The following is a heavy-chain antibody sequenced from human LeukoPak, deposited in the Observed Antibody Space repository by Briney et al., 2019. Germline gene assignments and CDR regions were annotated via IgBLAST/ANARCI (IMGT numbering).Heavy chain of an antibody. D-gene: IGHD6-6*01. CDR3: ARHETLDDYFDS. Sequence: PSETLSLTCTVSGGSVTSSSFYWGWIRQPPGQGLEWIGSIYYNGRTYDNPSLKRRVTMSVDTSENQFSLKVTSLTAADTALYYCARHETLDDYFDSWGQGTLVTVSS. CDR2: IYYNGRT. J-gene: IGHJ4*02. V-gene: IGHV4-39*01. CDR1: GGSVTSSSFY.